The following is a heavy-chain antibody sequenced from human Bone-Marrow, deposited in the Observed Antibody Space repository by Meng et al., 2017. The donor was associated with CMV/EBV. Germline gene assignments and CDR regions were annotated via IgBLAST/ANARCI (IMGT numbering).Heavy chain of an antibody. D-gene: IGHD3-3*01. CDR3: ASENSITIFGVVTNYGMDV. CDR1: GFTFNTYA. V-gene: IGHV3-23*01. Sequence: GESLKISCAASGFTFNTYAMTWVRQAPGKGLEWVSTISGSGGSTYYADSVKGRFTISRDNSKNTLYLQMNSLRAEDTAVYYCASENSITIFGVVTNYGMDVWGQGTTVTVLL. J-gene: IGHJ6*02. CDR2: ISGSGGST.